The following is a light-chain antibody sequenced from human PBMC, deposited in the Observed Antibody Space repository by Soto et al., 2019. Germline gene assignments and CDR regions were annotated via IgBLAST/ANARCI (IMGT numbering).Light chain of an antibody. CDR2: DAS. CDR3: HQSGNSPYT. CDR1: QGVTSPS. V-gene: IGKV3-20*01. J-gene: IGKJ2*01. Sequence: EIVLRQSPGSRFFPPGERPTLSCGASQGVTSPSLAWYLHKPGQAPRLLIYDASRRATGIPERFSGSGSGTDFTLTISKVEPDDYAVYYCHQSGNSPYTFGQGTKLEIK.